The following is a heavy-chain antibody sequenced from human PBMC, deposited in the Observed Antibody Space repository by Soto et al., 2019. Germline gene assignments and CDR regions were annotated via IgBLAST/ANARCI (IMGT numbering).Heavy chain of an antibody. V-gene: IGHV2-5*02. CDR1: GFSLSTSGVG. CDR3: ARYYYDSSGYYHEYFQH. J-gene: IGHJ1*01. Sequence: GSGPTLVNPTQTLTLTCTFSGFSLSTSGVGVGWIRQPPGKALEWLALIYWDDDKRYSPSLKSRLTITKDTSKNQVVLTMTNMDPVDTATYYCARYYYDSSGYYHEYFQHWGQGTLVTVS. D-gene: IGHD3-22*01. CDR2: IYWDDDK.